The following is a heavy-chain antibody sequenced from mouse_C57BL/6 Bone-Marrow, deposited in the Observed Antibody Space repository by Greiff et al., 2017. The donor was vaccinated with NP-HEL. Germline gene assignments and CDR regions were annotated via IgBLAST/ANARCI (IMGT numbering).Heavy chain of an antibody. D-gene: IGHD6-1*01. V-gene: IGHV14-4*01. CDR1: GFNIKDDY. Sequence: EVKLMESGAELVRPGASVKLSCTASGFNIKDDYMHWVKQRPEQGLEWIGWIDPENGDTEYASKFQGKATITADTSSNTAFLQLSSLTSEDTAVYYGTTGGAAQVYFDYWGQGTTLTVSS. CDR2: IDPENGDT. J-gene: IGHJ2*01. CDR3: TTGGAAQVYFDY.